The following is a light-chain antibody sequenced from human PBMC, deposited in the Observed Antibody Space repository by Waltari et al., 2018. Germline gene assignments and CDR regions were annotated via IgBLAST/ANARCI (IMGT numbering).Light chain of an antibody. V-gene: IGKV3-15*01. CDR3: QQYYNWPRLT. CDR1: QSISST. J-gene: IGKJ4*01. CDR2: YAS. Sequence: EIVMTQSPATLSVSPGERATLSCRASQSISSTLAWYQQKPGQAPRLLIYYASTRATGIPARFSGSGSGTEFTLTISSLQSEDFAVYYCQQYYNWPRLTFGGGTKVEIK.